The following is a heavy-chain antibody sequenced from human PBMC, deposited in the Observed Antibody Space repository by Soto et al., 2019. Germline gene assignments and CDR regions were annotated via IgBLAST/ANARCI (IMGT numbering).Heavy chain of an antibody. V-gene: IGHV4-59*01. D-gene: IGHD5-18*01. J-gene: IGHJ4*02. CDR2: IYSSGST. CDR1: GGFIISDY. CDR3: ASDHPHSYGVYYFDY. Sequence: SETLSLTCTVSGGFIISDYWIWIRQPPGKGLEWIGYIYSSGSTHYNPSLQSRVTISIDTSKNQVSLKVNSVTAADTAVYYCASDHPHSYGVYYFDYWGQGTPVTVAS.